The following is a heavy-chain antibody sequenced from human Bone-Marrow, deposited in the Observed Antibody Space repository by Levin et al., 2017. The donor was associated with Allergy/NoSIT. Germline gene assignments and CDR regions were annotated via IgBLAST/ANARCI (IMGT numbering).Heavy chain of an antibody. V-gene: IGHV4-59*01. D-gene: IGHD6-13*01. J-gene: IGHJ4*02. CDR2: MYYGGNT. CDR3: ASWPLSIAAAIRY. Sequence: SQTLSLTCTVSGGSMSSYYWSWIRQPPGKGLEWIGYMYYGGNTNSNPSLKSRVTISIDTSKTQFSLNLTSVTAVDTAVYYCASWPLSIAAAIRYWGQGILVTVSS. CDR1: GGSMSSYY.